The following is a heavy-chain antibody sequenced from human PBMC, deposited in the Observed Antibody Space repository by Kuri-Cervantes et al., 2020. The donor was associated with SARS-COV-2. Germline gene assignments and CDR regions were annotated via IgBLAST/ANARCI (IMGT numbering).Heavy chain of an antibody. V-gene: IGHV3-21*01. CDR3: ARGSKPSEY. CDR1: GFTFSSYS. Sequence: GESLKISCAASGFTFSSYSMNWVRQAPGKGLEWVSSISSSSSYIYYADSVKGRFTISRDNAKNSLYLQMNSLRAEDTAVYYCARGSKPSEYWGQGTLVTVSS. J-gene: IGHJ4*02. CDR2: ISSSSSYI.